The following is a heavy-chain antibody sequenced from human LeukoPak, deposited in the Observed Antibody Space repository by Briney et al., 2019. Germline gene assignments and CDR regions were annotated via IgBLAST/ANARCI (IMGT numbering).Heavy chain of an antibody. Sequence: GGSLRLSCAASGFTFISYAMSWVRQAPGKGLEWVSSISGSGGSTYNTDSVKGRFTISRDNSKNTLYLQMNSLRAEDTAVYYCARGTAGYHSSYFDYWGQGTLVTVSS. CDR2: ISGSGGST. D-gene: IGHD3-16*02. CDR1: GFTFISYA. J-gene: IGHJ4*02. CDR3: ARGTAGYHSSYFDY. V-gene: IGHV3-23*01.